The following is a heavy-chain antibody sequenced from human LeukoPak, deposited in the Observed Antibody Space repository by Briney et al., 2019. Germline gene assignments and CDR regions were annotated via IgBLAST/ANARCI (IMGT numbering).Heavy chain of an antibody. CDR3: TTDGRNWGYNWFDP. V-gene: IGHV3-33*08. J-gene: IGHJ5*02. D-gene: IGHD7-27*01. CDR2: IWYGGSNK. CDR1: GFKFADAP. Sequence: PGGSLRLSCAASGFKFADAPMHWVRQSPGKGLEWVAVIWYGGSNKYYADSVKGRFTISRDNSKNTLYLQMNSLKTEDTAIYYCTTDGRNWGYNWFDPWGQGTLVIV.